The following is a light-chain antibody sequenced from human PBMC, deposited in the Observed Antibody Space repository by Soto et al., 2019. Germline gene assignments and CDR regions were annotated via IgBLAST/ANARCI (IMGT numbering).Light chain of an antibody. CDR1: QSVRSN. CDR2: SAS. J-gene: IGKJ1*01. CDR3: QQYNNWPPT. V-gene: IGKV3-15*01. Sequence: DIVMTQSPATLSVSPGERATLSCRASQSVRSNLAWYQQKVGQAPKLLIFSASTRATGIPARFSGSASGTEFTLTISSLQSEDFAVYFCQQYNNWPPTFGKGTRVDIK.